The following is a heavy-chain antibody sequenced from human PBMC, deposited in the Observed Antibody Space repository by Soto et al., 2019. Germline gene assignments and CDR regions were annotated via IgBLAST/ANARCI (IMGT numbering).Heavy chain of an antibody. V-gene: IGHV1-18*01. CDR1: GGTFSSYA. J-gene: IGHJ6*02. CDR2: IIPIFGNT. CDR3: ARDLTTPLGWGDYYYGMDV. D-gene: IGHD4-4*01. Sequence: ASVKVYCKASGGTFSSYAISWVRQAPGQVLEWMGGIIPIFGNTNYAQKLQGRVTMTTDTSTSTAYMELRSLRSDDTAVYYCARDLTTPLGWGDYYYGMDVWGQGTTVTVSS.